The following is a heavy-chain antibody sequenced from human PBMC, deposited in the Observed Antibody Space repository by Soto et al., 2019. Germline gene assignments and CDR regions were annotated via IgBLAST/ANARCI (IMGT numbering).Heavy chain of an antibody. CDR3: ARGRRVLRFLEWSNEGWFDP. D-gene: IGHD3-3*01. J-gene: IGHJ5*02. CDR1: GGSISSYY. Sequence: PSETLSLTCTVSGGSISSYYWSWIRQPPGKGLEWIGYIYYSGSTNYNPSLKSRVTISVDTSKNQFSLKLSSVTAADTAVYYCARGRRVLRFLEWSNEGWFDPWGQGTLVTVSS. CDR2: IYYSGST. V-gene: IGHV4-59*01.